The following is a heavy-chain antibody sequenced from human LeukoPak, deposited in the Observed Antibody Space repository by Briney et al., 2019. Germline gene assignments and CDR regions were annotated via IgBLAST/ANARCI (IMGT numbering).Heavy chain of an antibody. CDR1: GGSISSYY. V-gene: IGHV4-39*01. Sequence: PSETLSLTCTVSGGSISSYYWSWIRQPPGKGLEWIGSIYYSGSTYYNPSLKSRVTISVDTSKNQFSLKLSSVTAADTAVYYCARRGAVAGNWFDPWGQGTLVTVSS. D-gene: IGHD6-19*01. CDR3: ARRGAVAGNWFDP. J-gene: IGHJ5*02. CDR2: IYYSGST.